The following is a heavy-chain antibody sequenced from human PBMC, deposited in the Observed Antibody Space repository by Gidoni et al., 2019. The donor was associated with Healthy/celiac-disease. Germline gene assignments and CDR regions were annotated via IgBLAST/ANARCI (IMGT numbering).Heavy chain of an antibody. CDR3: ARELEGDCSGGSCYSEGYCDY. Sequence: EVQLVESGGGLVEPGGSLRLYCAASGFTFSSYSLTWVRQATGKGLEWCSSISSSMSDIYYADSVKGRFTISRDNAKNSLDLRMNSLRAEDTAVYYCARELEGDCSGGSCYSEGYCDYGGQGTLVTVSS. CDR2: ISSSMSDI. D-gene: IGHD2-15*01. CDR1: GFTFSSYS. V-gene: IGHV3-21*01. J-gene: IGHJ4*02.